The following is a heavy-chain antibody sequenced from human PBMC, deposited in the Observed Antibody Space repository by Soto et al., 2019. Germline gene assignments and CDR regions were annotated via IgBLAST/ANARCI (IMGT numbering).Heavy chain of an antibody. D-gene: IGHD6-13*01. CDR2: INHSGST. CDR1: GGSFSGYY. CDR3: ARGLSASGAAGSHFDY. Sequence: ETLSLTCAVYGGSFSGYYWSWIRQPPGKGLEWIGEINHSGSTNYNPSLKSRVTISVDTSKNQFSLKLSSVTAADTAVYYCARGLSASGAAGSHFDYWGQGTLVTVSS. J-gene: IGHJ4*02. V-gene: IGHV4-34*01.